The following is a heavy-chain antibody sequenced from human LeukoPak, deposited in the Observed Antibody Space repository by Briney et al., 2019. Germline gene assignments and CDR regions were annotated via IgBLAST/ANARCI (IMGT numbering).Heavy chain of an antibody. CDR2: INLSGVST. D-gene: IGHD1-26*01. CDR3: ARVVATTRRHDAFHI. CDR1: GYTFTSYY. V-gene: IGHV1-46*01. Sequence: ASGKVSCKASGYTFTSYYIHWVRQAPGQGLEGMGIINLSGVSTYYTQKFQVRLTMTRDMSTSTVYMELSSLRSEDTAVYYCARVVATTRRHDAFHIWGQGTMVTVSS. J-gene: IGHJ3*02.